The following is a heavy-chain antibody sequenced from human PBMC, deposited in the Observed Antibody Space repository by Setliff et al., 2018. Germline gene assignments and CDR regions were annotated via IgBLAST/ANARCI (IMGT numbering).Heavy chain of an antibody. V-gene: IGHV3-33*01. CDR2: IWDDGGNK. J-gene: IGHJ3*02. CDR1: GFSFSSYG. CDR3: ARTCRNDAFDI. Sequence: GGSLRLSCAASGFSFSSYGMHWVRQAPGKGLEWVAVIWDDGGNKYHADSVKGRFTISRDNSKNTLYLQMNSLRPEDTAVYYCARTCRNDAFDIWGQGTMVTVS. D-gene: IGHD2-15*01.